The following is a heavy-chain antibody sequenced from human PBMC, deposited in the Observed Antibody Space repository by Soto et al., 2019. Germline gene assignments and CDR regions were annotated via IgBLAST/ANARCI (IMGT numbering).Heavy chain of an antibody. J-gene: IGHJ4*02. CDR3: AHNPREGYCSSTSCYAFDY. V-gene: IGHV3-23*01. CDR2: ISGSGGST. D-gene: IGHD2-2*01. CDR1: GFTFSSYA. Sequence: GGSLRLSCAASGFTFSSYAMSWVRQAPGKGLEWVSAISGSGGSTYYADSVKGRFTISRDNSKNTLYLQMNSLRAEDTAVYYCAHNPREGYCSSTSCYAFDYWGQGTLVTVSS.